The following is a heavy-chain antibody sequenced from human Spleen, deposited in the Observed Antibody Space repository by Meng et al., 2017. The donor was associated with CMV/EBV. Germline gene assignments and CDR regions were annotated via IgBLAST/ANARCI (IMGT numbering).Heavy chain of an antibody. CDR3: ARDESGVHGNYFDY. D-gene: IGHD3-10*01. CDR2: ISSSGGAI. V-gene: IGHV3-21*01. CDR1: GFTFRKYT. Sequence: GESLKISCAASGFTFRKYTMNWVRRAPGKGLEWVSSISSSGGAIQYSDSVKGRFTISRDNSKNTLYLQMNSLRPEDTAMYYCARDESGVHGNYFDYWGQGTLVTVSS. J-gene: IGHJ4*02.